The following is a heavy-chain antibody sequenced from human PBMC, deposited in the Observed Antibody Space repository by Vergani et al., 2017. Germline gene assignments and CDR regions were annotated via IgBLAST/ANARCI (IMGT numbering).Heavy chain of an antibody. J-gene: IGHJ4*02. D-gene: IGHD2-8*01. Sequence: VQLLESGGGLVQPGGSLRLSCAASGFTFSSYAMSWVRQAPGKGLEWVSAISGSGGSTYYADSVKGRFTISRDNSKNTLYLQMNSLRAEDTAVYYCAKDWGKYCTNGVCPIDYWGQGTLVTVSS. V-gene: IGHV3-23*01. CDR3: AKDWGKYCTNGVCPIDY. CDR2: ISGSGGST. CDR1: GFTFSSYA.